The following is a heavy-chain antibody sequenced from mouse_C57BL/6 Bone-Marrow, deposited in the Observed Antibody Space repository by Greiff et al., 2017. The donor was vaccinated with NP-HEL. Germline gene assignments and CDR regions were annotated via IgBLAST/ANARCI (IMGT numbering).Heavy chain of an antibody. J-gene: IGHJ4*01. V-gene: IGHV1-81*01. CDR3: ARDLRRGSYAMDY. CDR1: GYTFTSYG. CDR2: IYPRSGNT. Sequence: VQLQQSGAELARPGASVKLSCKASGYTFTSYGISWVKQRTGQGLEWIGEIYPRSGNTYYNEKFKGKATLTADKSSSTAYMELRSLTSEDSAVYFCARDLRRGSYAMDYWGQGTSVTVSS. D-gene: IGHD2-12*01.